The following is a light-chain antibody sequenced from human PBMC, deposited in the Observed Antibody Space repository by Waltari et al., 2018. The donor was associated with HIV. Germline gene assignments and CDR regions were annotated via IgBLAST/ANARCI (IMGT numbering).Light chain of an antibody. J-gene: IGKJ1*01. CDR1: QSVLYSANNKNY. V-gene: IGKV4-1*01. Sequence: DIEMTQSPDSLAVSLGERATINCKSSQSVLYSANNKNYLAWYQQKPGQPPKLLFYWASTRESGVPVRFMCTGSGTDFTLTITSLQAEDVAVYYCQQYYSSPRTFSQGTKVEVK. CDR3: QQYYSSPRT. CDR2: WAS.